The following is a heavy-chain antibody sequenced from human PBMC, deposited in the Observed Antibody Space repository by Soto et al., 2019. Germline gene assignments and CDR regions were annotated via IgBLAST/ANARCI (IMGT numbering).Heavy chain of an antibody. CDR2: ISYSGST. V-gene: IGHV4-31*03. CDR3: AREPLT. CDR1: GGAISSGGYY. J-gene: IGHJ4*02. Sequence: QVQLQESGPGLVKPSQTLSLTCTVSGGAISSGGYYWSWIRQHQGKGLEWIGYISYSGSTYYNPSFKSGFTTSVDTSKNNSSLTLSSVTAADTAAYYCAREPLTWGQGTLVTLSS.